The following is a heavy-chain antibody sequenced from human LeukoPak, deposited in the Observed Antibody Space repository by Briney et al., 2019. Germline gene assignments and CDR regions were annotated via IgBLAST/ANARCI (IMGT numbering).Heavy chain of an antibody. CDR3: ARDPGVPADRYFDY. D-gene: IGHD2-2*01. V-gene: IGHV4-59*12. CDR1: GVSISSYY. J-gene: IGHJ4*02. CDR2: IYYSAST. Sequence: PSETLFLTCTVSGVSISSYYWSWIRQPPGKGLEWIGYIYYSASTKYNPSLKSRVTIAVDTSKNQFSLKLSSVTAADTAVYYCARDPGVPADRYFDYWGQGTLVTVSS.